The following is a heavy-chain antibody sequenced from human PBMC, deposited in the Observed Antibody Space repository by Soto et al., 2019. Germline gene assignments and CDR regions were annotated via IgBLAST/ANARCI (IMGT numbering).Heavy chain of an antibody. J-gene: IGHJ6*02. CDR2: IIPISGTA. CDR1: GGTFSSYA. V-gene: IGHV1-69*01. Sequence: QVQLVQSGAEVKKPGSSVKVSCKASGGTFSSYAISWVRQAPGQGLEWMGGIIPISGTANYAQKFQGRVTMTADESTSTAYMERSSLRSEDTAVYYCARSQGSSTSLEIYYYYYYGMDGWGQGTTVTVSS. D-gene: IGHD2-2*01. CDR3: ARSQGSSTSLEIYYYYYYGMDG.